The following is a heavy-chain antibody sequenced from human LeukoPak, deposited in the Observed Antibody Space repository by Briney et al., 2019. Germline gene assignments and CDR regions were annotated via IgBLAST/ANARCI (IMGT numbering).Heavy chain of an antibody. CDR1: GYTFTGYY. V-gene: IGHV1-2*02. CDR2: INPNSGGT. J-gene: IGHJ3*02. Sequence: GSVKVSCKASGYTFTGYYMHWVRQAPGQGLEWMGWINPNSGGTNYAQKFQGRVTMTRDMSTSTVYMELSSLRSEDTAVYYCARERDMITFGGVIVPHAFDIWGQGTMVTVSS. CDR3: ARERDMITFGGVIVPHAFDI. D-gene: IGHD3-16*02.